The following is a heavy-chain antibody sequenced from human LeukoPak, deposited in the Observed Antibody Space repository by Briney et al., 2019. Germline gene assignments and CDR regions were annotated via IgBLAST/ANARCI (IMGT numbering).Heavy chain of an antibody. V-gene: IGHV1-2*02. CDR3: ARGRDFYYFDY. J-gene: IGHJ4*02. CDR2: INPNSGGT. CDR1: GYTFTSYD. Sequence: ASVKVSCKASGYTFTSYDINWVRQAPGQGLEWMGWINPNSGGTNYAQKFQGRVTMTRDTSISTAYMELSRLRSDDTAVYYCARGRDFYYFDYWGQGTLVTVSS. D-gene: IGHD2/OR15-2a*01.